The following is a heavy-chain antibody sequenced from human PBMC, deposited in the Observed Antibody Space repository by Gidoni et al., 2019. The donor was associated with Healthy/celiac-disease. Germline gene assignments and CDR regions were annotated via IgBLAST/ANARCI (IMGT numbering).Heavy chain of an antibody. CDR3: ARRDSSGYYPRFDY. CDR1: GGSISSSSYY. J-gene: IGHJ4*02. Sequence: HLQLQESGPGLVKPSETLSLTCTVSGGSISSSSYYWGWIRQPPGKGLEWIGSIYYSGSTYYNPSLKSRVTISGDTSKNQFSLKLSSVTAADTAVYYCARRDSSGYYPRFDYWGQGTLVTVSS. V-gene: IGHV4-39*01. D-gene: IGHD3-22*01. CDR2: IYYSGST.